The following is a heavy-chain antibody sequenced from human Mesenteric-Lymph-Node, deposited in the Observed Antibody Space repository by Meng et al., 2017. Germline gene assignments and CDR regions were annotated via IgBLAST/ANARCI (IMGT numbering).Heavy chain of an antibody. V-gene: IGHV3-11*01. CDR3: ARDLVNFDSSGGP. CDR1: GFTFSGYY. Sequence: QVQLVEAGGGVVKPGGSRRLSGAASGFTFSGYYMSWSCQAPGKGLEWVSYINGPGSVIYYADSVKGRFTISRDNAKNSLYLQMNSLRAEDTAVYYCARDLVNFDSSGGPWGQGTLVTVSS. D-gene: IGHD3-22*01. J-gene: IGHJ5*02. CDR2: INGPGSVI.